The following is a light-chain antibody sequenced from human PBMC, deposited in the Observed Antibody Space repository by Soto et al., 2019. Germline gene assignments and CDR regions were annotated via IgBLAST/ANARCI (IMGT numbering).Light chain of an antibody. Sequence: DIRMTQSPSTLSASVGDRVTITCRASQSISSWLAWYQQEPGKAPKLLIYKASSLESGVPSRFSGSGSGTEFTLTISSLQPDDFATYYCQQYNSYSGTFGQGTKVDIK. V-gene: IGKV1-5*03. J-gene: IGKJ1*01. CDR2: KAS. CDR3: QQYNSYSGT. CDR1: QSISSW.